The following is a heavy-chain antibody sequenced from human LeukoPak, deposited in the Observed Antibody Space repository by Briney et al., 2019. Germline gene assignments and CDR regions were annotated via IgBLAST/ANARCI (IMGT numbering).Heavy chain of an antibody. V-gene: IGHV3-23*01. J-gene: IGHJ4*02. CDR1: GFTFSSYW. CDR2: ISGSGSNT. Sequence: GGSLRLSCAASGFTFSSYWMSWVRQAPGKGLEWVSVISGSGSNTYYADSVKGRFTMSRDNSKNSLYLQMSSLRAEDTAIYFCAKAYTGTIRFFDSWGQGTLVTVSS. CDR3: AKAYTGTIRFFDS. D-gene: IGHD1-26*01.